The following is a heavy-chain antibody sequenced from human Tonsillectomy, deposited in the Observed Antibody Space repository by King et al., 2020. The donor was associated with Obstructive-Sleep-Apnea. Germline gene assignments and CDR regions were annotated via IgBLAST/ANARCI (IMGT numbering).Heavy chain of an antibody. CDR3: ARGRRGSNWFDP. CDR1: GFTFSSYW. Sequence: DVQLVESGGGLVQPGGSLRLSCAASGFTFSSYWMRWVRQAPGKGVVGVSRINSDWSSTRYADSVKGRFTISRDNAKNTLYLQMNRVRAEDTAVYYCARGRRGSNWFDPWGQGTLVTVSS. V-gene: IGHV3-74*01. J-gene: IGHJ5*02. CDR2: INSDWSST.